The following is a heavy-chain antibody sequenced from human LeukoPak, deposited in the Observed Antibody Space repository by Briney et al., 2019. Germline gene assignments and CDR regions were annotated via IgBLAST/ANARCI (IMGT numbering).Heavy chain of an antibody. CDR3: TRDSGTYNWFDR. D-gene: IGHD1-26*01. CDR2: IDKKDKGYATAT. V-gene: IGHV3-73*01. Sequence: GGSLRLSCAASGFTFSGSAIHWVRQSSGKGLEWVGQIDKKDKGYATATAYAASVKGRFTISRDDSINTAYLQMKSLKTEDTALYYCTRDSGTYNWFDRWGQGTLVTVSS. J-gene: IGHJ5*02. CDR1: GFTFSGSA.